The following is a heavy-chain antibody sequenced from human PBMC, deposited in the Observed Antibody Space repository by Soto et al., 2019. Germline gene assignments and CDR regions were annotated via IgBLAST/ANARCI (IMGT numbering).Heavy chain of an antibody. D-gene: IGHD3-10*01. CDR1: GFTFSSYS. Sequence: PGGSLRLSCAASGFTFSSYSMNWVRQAPGKGLEWVSSISSSSSYIYYADSVKGRFTISRDNAKNSLYLQMNSLRAEDMAVYYCARGDSYYGSGSSHNWFDPWGQGALVTVSS. V-gene: IGHV3-21*01. CDR3: ARGDSYYGSGSSHNWFDP. J-gene: IGHJ5*02. CDR2: ISSSSSYI.